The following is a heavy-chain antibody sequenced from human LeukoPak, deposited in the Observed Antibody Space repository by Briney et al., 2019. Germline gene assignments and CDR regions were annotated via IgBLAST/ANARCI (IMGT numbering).Heavy chain of an antibody. J-gene: IGHJ3*02. D-gene: IGHD1-1*01. CDR3: AKGGYIGYNGLFGM. CDR1: GFTFSPYI. Sequence: PGGSLRLSCVGSGFTFSPYIVSWVRQAPGKGLQWVSGISSGGTETYYADSVRGRFTISRDDSRNMVYLQMNSLRAEDTATYYCAKGGYIGYNGLFGMWGQGTMVTVSS. V-gene: IGHV3-23*01. CDR2: ISSGGTET.